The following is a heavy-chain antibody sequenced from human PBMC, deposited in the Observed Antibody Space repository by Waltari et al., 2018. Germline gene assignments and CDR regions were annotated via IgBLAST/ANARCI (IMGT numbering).Heavy chain of an antibody. CDR2: IYSGGST. V-gene: IGHV3-53*02. J-gene: IGHJ4*02. Sequence: EVQLVETGGGLIQTGGSLRISCAASGFTVSSNDMSWVRQAPGKGLEWVSVIYSGGSTYYADSVKGRFTISRDNSKNTLYLQMNSLRAEDTAVYYCARGPAGHFDYWGQGTLVTVSS. CDR1: GFTVSSND. D-gene: IGHD6-19*01. CDR3: ARGPAGHFDY.